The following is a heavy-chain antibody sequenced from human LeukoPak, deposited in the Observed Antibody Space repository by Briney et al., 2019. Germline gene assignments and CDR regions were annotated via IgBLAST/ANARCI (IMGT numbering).Heavy chain of an antibody. J-gene: IGHJ6*03. CDR1: GGSISSHY. D-gene: IGHD5-18*01. CDR2: IYYSGST. CDR3: ARRNLGYSYGTHYYYYYYMDV. V-gene: IGHV4-59*11. Sequence: PSETLSLTCTVPGGSISSHYWSWIRQPPGEGLEWIGYIYYSGSTNYNPSLKSRVTISVDTSKNQFSLKLSSVTAADTAVYYCARRNLGYSYGTHYYYYYYMDVWGKGTTVTVSS.